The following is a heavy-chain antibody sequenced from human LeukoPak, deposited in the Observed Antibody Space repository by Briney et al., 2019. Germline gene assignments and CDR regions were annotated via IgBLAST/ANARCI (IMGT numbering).Heavy chain of an antibody. V-gene: IGHV1-69*06. J-gene: IGHJ4*02. CDR1: GGTFSSYA. Sequence: GASVKVSCKASGGTFSSYAISWVRQAPGQGLEWMGGNIPIFGTANYAQKFQGRVTITADKSTSTAYMELRSLRSDDTAVYYCARAPRDFRGVKEMVFDYWGQGTLVTVSS. CDR3: ARAPRDFRGVKEMVFDY. CDR2: NIPIFGTA. D-gene: IGHD3-10*01.